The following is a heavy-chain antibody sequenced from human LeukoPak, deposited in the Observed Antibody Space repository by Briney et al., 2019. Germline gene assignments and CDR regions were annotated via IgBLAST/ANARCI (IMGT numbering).Heavy chain of an antibody. Sequence: SETLSLTCAVYGGSFSGYYWSWIRQPPGKGLEWIGYIYYSGSTNYNPSLKSRVTISVDTSKNQFSLKLSSVTAADTAVYYCASLNCSSTSCISPFDYWGQGTLVTVSS. CDR3: ASLNCSSTSCISPFDY. CDR2: IYYSGST. J-gene: IGHJ4*02. D-gene: IGHD2-2*01. CDR1: GGSFSGYY. V-gene: IGHV4-34*11.